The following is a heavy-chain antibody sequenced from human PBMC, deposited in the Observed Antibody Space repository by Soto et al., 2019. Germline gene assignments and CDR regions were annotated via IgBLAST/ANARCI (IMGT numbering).Heavy chain of an antibody. CDR3: ASAESWNKPPDY. CDR2: ISGSGGST. Sequence: GGSLRLSCAASGFTFSSYAMSWVRQAPGKGLEWVSAISGSGGSTYYADSVKGRFTISRDNSKNTLYLQMNSLRAEDTAVYHCASAESWNKPPDYWGQGILVTVSS. CDR1: GFTFSSYA. J-gene: IGHJ4*02. V-gene: IGHV3-23*01. D-gene: IGHD1-1*01.